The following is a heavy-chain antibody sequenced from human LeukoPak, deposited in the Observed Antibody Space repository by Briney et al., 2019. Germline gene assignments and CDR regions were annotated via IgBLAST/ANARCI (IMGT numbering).Heavy chain of an antibody. CDR2: ISGDGSDT. CDR3: LRMAY. J-gene: IGHJ4*02. V-gene: IGHV3-74*01. D-gene: IGHD5-24*01. CDR1: GFTFSSYY. Sequence: GGSLRLSCAVSGFTFSSYYMHWVRQVPGKGLVWISRISGDGSDTNYADSVKGRFTISRDNAKNTLYLQKNRLRAEDTAVYYCLRMAYWGQGALVTVSS.